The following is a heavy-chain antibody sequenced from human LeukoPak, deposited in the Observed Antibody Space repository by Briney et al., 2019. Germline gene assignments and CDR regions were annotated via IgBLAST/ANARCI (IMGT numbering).Heavy chain of an antibody. V-gene: IGHV4-34*01. Sequence: PSETLSLTCAVYGGSFSGYYWSWIRQPPGKGLEWIGEINHSGSTNYNPSPKSRRTISVDTSKNQFSLKLSSVSAADTAVYYCARGRVTVDYWGQGTLVTVSS. CDR3: ARGRVTVDY. CDR2: INHSGST. D-gene: IGHD1-14*01. CDR1: GGSFSGYY. J-gene: IGHJ4*02.